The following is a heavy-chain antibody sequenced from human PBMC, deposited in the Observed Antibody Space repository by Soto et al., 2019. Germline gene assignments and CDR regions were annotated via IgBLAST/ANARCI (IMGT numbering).Heavy chain of an antibody. J-gene: IGHJ1*01. CDR1: GYTFTSYG. CDR2: ISAYNGNT. D-gene: IGHD6-13*01. CDR3: ARGPRYYSSSWYSNGYFQH. V-gene: IGHV1-18*01. Sequence: QVPLVQSGAEVKKPGASVKVSCKASGYTFTSYGISWVRQAPGQGLEWMGWISAYNGNTNYAQKLQGRVTMTTDTSTSTAYMELRSLRSDDTAVYYCARGPRYYSSSWYSNGYFQHWGQGTLVTVSS.